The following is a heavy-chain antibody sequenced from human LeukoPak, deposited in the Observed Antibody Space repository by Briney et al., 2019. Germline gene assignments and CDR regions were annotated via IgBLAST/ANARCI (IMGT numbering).Heavy chain of an antibody. D-gene: IGHD3-3*01. V-gene: IGHV3-69-1*01. CDR1: GFTFSAYA. J-gene: IGHJ4*02. CDR2: IGSDNKP. CDR3: ARWSGAGGYFDY. Sequence: GGSLRLSCEASGFTFSAYAMTWVRQAPGKGLEWVSSIGSDNKPHYSESVKGRFAISRDNAKNSLYLQMNSLRAEDTAVYYCARWSGAGGYFDYWGQGTLVTVSS.